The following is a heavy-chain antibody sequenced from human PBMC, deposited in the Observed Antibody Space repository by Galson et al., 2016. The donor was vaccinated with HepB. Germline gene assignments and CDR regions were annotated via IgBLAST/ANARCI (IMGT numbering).Heavy chain of an antibody. CDR1: GYTFSNYG. CDR2: ISVYNGNT. D-gene: IGHD3-3*01. V-gene: IGHV1-18*01. CDR3: ARERERGRFVEWSGAGFDP. Sequence: SVKVSCKASGYTFSNYGISWVRQAPGQGLEWMGWISVYNGNTNYAQNIRGRVTFTTDTSTNTAYMELSSLRSDDTAVYYCARERERGRFVEWSGAGFDPWGQGTMVTVS. J-gene: IGHJ5*02.